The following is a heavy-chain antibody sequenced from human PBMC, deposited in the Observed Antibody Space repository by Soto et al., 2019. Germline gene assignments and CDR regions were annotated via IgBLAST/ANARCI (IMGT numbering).Heavy chain of an antibody. V-gene: IGHV1-2*02. D-gene: IGHD6-6*01. CDR1: GYTFTGYY. J-gene: IGHJ5*02. Sequence: ASVKVSCKASGYTFTGYYMHWVRQAPGQGLEWMGWINPNSGGTNYAQKFQGRVTMTRDTSISTAYMEMSRLRSDDTAVYYCATFVSSSRDGNWFDPWGQGTMVTVYS. CDR2: INPNSGGT. CDR3: ATFVSSSRDGNWFDP.